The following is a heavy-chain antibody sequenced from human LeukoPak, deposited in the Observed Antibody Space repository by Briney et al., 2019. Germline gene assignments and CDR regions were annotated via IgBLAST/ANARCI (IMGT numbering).Heavy chain of an antibody. Sequence: SGPTLGEPTQTLTLTCTFSGFSLSTGGLGVGWLRQPPGKALEWLALIYWNDDKRYSPSLKSRLTITKATSKNQVVLTMTNMDPVDTATYFCAHRKHSLYSFDYWGQGTLVTVSS. J-gene: IGHJ4*02. CDR1: GFSLSTGGLG. V-gene: IGHV2-5*01. CDR3: AHRKHSLYSFDY. CDR2: IYWNDDK. D-gene: IGHD2-21*01.